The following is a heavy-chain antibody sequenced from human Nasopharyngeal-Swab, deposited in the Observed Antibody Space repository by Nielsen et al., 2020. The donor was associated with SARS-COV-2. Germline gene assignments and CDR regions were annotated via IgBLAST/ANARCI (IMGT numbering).Heavy chain of an antibody. CDR3: ARDLSLRDYSNYYGMDV. D-gene: IGHD4-11*01. CDR2: ISSSSSYI. J-gene: IGHJ6*02. V-gene: IGHV3-21*01. CDR1: GFTFSSYS. Sequence: GALKISCAASGFTFSSYSMNWVRQAPGKGLEWVSSISSSSSYIYYADSVKGRFTISRDNAKNSLYLQMNSLRAEDTAVYYCARDLSLRDYSNYYGMDVWGQGTTVTVSS.